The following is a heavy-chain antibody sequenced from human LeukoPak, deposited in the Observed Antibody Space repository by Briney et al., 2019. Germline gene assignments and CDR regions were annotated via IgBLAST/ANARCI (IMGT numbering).Heavy chain of an antibody. V-gene: IGHV3-23*01. CDR1: GFTFSSYA. CDR3: AKRTSSGWYYFDY. CDR2: IGNSGDNT. Sequence: PGASLRLSCAASGFTFSSYAMSWVRQAPGKGLEWVSSIGNSGDNTYYADSVKGRFTISRDNSKNTMYLQMNSLRAEDTAVYYCAKRTSSGWYYFDYWGRGTLVTVSS. J-gene: IGHJ4*02. D-gene: IGHD6-19*01.